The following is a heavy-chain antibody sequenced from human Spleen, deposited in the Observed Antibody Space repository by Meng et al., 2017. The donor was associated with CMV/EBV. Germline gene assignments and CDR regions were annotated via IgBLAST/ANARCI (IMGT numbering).Heavy chain of an antibody. CDR1: GFTFSDYY. V-gene: IGHV3-11*01. J-gene: IGHJ3*02. CDR3: ARRRDTSYEFWNGSNDAFDI. Sequence: GGSLRLSCAASGFTFSDYYMYWIRQTPGKGLEWVSHIVSSGSSKDYADSVRGRFTISRDNAKNSLYLQMNSLRAEDTAVYYCARRRDTSYEFWNGSNDAFDIWGQGTTVTVSS. D-gene: IGHD3-3*01. CDR2: IVSSGSSK.